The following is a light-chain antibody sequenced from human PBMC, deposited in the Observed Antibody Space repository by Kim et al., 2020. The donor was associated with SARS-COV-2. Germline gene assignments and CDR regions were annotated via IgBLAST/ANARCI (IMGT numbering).Light chain of an antibody. J-gene: IGKJ2*01. CDR1: QSLRNY. CDR2: ATS. CDR3: QQTNNIPPYT. Sequence: DIQMTQSPSSLSASVGDTVTITCRASQSLRNYLNWYQQKPGKAPKLLIYATSNLQSGVPSRFSGSGSGTDYTLTISNLQPEDVATYYCQQTNNIPPYTFGQGTKLEI. V-gene: IGKV1-39*01.